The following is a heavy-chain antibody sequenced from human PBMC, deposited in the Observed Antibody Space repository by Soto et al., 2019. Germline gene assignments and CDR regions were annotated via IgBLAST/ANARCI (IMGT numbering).Heavy chain of an antibody. D-gene: IGHD2-2*01. CDR1: GYTFTSYG. CDR2: ISGYSGNT. J-gene: IGHJ6*02. Sequence: QVQLVQSGAEVNKPGASVRVSCRASGYTFTSYGISWVRQAPGQGLEWMGWISGYSGNTNYAQKVQGRVTMTTDTYTSTVYMELRSLRSDDTAVYYCAREGYCSSTSCYARNYYYYGMDVWGQGTTVTVSS. CDR3: AREGYCSSTSCYARNYYYYGMDV. V-gene: IGHV1-18*01.